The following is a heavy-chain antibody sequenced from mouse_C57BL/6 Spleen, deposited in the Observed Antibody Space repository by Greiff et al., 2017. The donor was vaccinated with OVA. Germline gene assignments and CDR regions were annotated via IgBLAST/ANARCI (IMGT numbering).Heavy chain of an antibody. CDR1: GFSLTSYA. D-gene: IGHD2-5*01. Sequence: QVQLKESGPGLVAPSQSLSITCTVSGFSLTSYAISWVRQPPGKGLEWLGVIWTGGGTHYNSALKSRLSISKDNSKSQVFLKMNSLQTDDTARYYCARGGSNYERYFDVWGTGTTVTVSS. CDR3: ARGGSNYERYFDV. J-gene: IGHJ1*03. V-gene: IGHV2-9-1*01. CDR2: IWTGGGT.